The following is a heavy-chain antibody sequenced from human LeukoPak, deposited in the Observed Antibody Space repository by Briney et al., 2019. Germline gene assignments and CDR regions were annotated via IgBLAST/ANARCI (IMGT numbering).Heavy chain of an antibody. CDR3: AREADYGEYWFDP. CDR1: GATFNTYA. V-gene: IGHV1-18*01. CDR2: ISAYNGNT. D-gene: IGHD4-17*01. J-gene: IGHJ5*02. Sequence: VASVKVSCKASGATFNTYAISWVRQAPGQGLEWMGWISAYNGNTNXAQKLXGRITMTTDTSTSTAYMELRSLRSDDTAVYYCAREADYGEYWFDPWGQGTLVTVSS.